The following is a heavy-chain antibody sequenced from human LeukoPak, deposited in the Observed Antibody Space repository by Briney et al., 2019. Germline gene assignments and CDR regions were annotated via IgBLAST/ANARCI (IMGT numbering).Heavy chain of an antibody. V-gene: IGHV3-30-3*01. CDR1: GFTFSSYA. CDR2: ISSGGTNK. CDR3: ATVGAGRYFDD. Sequence: PGRSLRLSCAASGFTFSSYALHWVRQAPGKGLEWVAVISSGGTNKYYADSVKGRFTISRDNSKNTLYLQVHSLRAEDTAVYYCATVGAGRYFDDWGQGTLVTVSS. D-gene: IGHD3-10*01. J-gene: IGHJ4*02.